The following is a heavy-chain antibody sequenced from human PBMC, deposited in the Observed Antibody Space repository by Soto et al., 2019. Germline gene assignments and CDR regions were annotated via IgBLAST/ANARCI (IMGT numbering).Heavy chain of an antibody. CDR1: GGTFSSYA. CDR2: IIPIFGTA. CDR3: ATPYYGSGAFVYGMDV. J-gene: IGHJ6*02. Sequence: ASVKVSCKASGGTFSSYAISWVRQAPGQGLEWMGGIIPIFGTANYAQKFQGRVTITADESTSTAYMELSSLRSEDTAVYYCATPYYGSGAFVYGMDVWGQGTTVTVSS. V-gene: IGHV1-69*13. D-gene: IGHD3-10*01.